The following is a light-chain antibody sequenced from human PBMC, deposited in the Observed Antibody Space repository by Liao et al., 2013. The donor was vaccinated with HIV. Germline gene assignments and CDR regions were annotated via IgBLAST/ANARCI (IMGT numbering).Light chain of an antibody. V-gene: IGLV3-1*01. J-gene: IGLJ2*01. CDR3: QTWDNSFVA. CDR2: QDN. Sequence: SYELTQPPSVSVSPGQTASISCSGDNLGNKFVSWHQQRPGQSPVLVIYQDNKRPSGIPERFSGSTSGNTATLTISGTLPSDEAEYFCQTWDNSFVAFGGGTRLTVL. CDR1: NLGNKF.